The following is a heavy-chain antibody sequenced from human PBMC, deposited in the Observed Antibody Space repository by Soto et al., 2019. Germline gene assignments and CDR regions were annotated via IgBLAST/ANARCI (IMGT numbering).Heavy chain of an antibody. J-gene: IGHJ4*02. V-gene: IGHV1-18*04. CDR1: GYTFTSYG. CDR2: ISAYNGNT. CDR3: ARDEYPGPHYFDY. Sequence: GASVKVSCKASGYTFTSYGISWVRQAPGQGLEWMGWISAYNGNTNYAQKLQGRVTMTTDTSTSTAHMELRSLRSDDTAVYYCARDEYPGPHYFDYWGQGTLVTVSS.